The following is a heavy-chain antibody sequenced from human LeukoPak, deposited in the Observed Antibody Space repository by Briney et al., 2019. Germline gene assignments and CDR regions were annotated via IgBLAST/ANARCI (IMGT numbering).Heavy chain of an antibody. CDR1: GDSISSSTHY. Sequence: PSETLSLTCTVSGDSISSSTHYWGWIRQPPGKGLEWIGSVYYSGNTYYQPSLRSRVTISVDTSKNQFSLNLNSVTAADTAIYYCASHAFDIWGQGTMVTVSS. CDR3: ASHAFDI. CDR2: VYYSGNT. J-gene: IGHJ3*02. V-gene: IGHV4-39*01.